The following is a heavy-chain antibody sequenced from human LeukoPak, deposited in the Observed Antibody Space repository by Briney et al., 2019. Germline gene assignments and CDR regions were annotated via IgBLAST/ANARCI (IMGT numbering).Heavy chain of an antibody. CDR2: ISAYNGNT. J-gene: IGHJ4*02. V-gene: IGHV1-18*04. CDR3: AKGSEYYGSGSPQQD. D-gene: IGHD3-10*01. Sequence: GESPKISCKGSGYSFTNYWIGWVRQMPGKGLEWMGWISAYNGNTNYAQKLQGRVSMTTDTSTSTAYMELRSLRAEDTAVYYCAKGSEYYGSGSPQQDWGQGTLVTVSS. CDR1: GYSFTNYW.